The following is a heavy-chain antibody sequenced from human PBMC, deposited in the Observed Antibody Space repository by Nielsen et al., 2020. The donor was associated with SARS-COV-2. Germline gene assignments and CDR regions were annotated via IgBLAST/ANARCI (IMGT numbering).Heavy chain of an antibody. CDR3: ARGGGIGYCTNGVCYPAYNWFDP. CDR2: IKQDGSEK. D-gene: IGHD2-8*01. Sequence: VRQAPGKGLEWVANIKQDGSEKYYVDSVKGRFTISRDNAKNSLYLQMNSLRAKDTAVYYCARGGGIGYCTNGVCYPAYNWFDPWGQGTLVTVSS. J-gene: IGHJ5*02. V-gene: IGHV3-7*05.